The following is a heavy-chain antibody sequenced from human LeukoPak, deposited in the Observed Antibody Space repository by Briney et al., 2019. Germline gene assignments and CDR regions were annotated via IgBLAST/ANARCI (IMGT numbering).Heavy chain of an antibody. D-gene: IGHD4/OR15-4a*01. V-gene: IGHV1-69*13. CDR1: GGTFSSYA. J-gene: IGHJ3*02. CDR3: ARVLVLHGAFDI. Sequence: ASVKVSCKASGGTFSSYAISWVRQAPGQGLEWMGGIIPIFGTANYAQKFQGRVTITADESTSTAYMELSSLRSEDTAVYYCARVLVLHGAFDIWGQGTMVTVSS. CDR2: IIPIFGTA.